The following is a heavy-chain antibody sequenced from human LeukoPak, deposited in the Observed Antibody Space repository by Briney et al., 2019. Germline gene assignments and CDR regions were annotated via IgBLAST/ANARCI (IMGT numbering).Heavy chain of an antibody. CDR3: ARQHTIFGVVTLYFDY. CDR2: IYYSGST. J-gene: IGHJ4*02. Sequence: SETLSLTCTVSGGSISSSSYYWGWIRQPPGKGLEWIGSIYYSGSTYYNPSLKSRDTISVDTSKNQFSLKLSSVTAADTAVYYCARQHTIFGVVTLYFDYWGQGTLVTVSS. CDR1: GGSISSSSYY. D-gene: IGHD3-3*01. V-gene: IGHV4-39*01.